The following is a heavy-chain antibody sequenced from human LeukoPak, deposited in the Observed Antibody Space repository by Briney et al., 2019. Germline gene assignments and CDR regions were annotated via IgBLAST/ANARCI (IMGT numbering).Heavy chain of an antibody. J-gene: IGHJ3*01. Sequence: GESLKISCKGSGYSFTNYWIGWVRQMPGKGLEWMGIIYPGDSDTRYSPSFQGQVTISVDKSISTAYLEWSSLKASDTAMYYCARHVSSSRVAYDVWGQGTMVTVSS. CDR1: GYSFTNYW. CDR2: IYPGDSDT. CDR3: ARHVSSSRVAYDV. D-gene: IGHD2-2*01. V-gene: IGHV5-51*01.